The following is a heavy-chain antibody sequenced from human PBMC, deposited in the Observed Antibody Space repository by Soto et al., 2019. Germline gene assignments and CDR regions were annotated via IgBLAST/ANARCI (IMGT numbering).Heavy chain of an antibody. Sequence: PGESLKISCKGSGYSFTSHWIGRVRQMPGKGLEWMGIIYPGDSDTRYSPSFQGQVTMSADKSISTAYLQWSSLKASDTAMYYCARQAGWGYSSSWFDYWGQGTLVTVSS. D-gene: IGHD6-13*01. CDR2: IYPGDSDT. J-gene: IGHJ4*02. V-gene: IGHV5-51*01. CDR3: ARQAGWGYSSSWFDY. CDR1: GYSFTSHW.